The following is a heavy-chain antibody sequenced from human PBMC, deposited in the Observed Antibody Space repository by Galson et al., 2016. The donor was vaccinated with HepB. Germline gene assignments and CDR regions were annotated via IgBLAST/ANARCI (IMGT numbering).Heavy chain of an antibody. CDR2: IFSGGSK. Sequence: SLRLSCAASDFTVNSHYLTWVRQAPGKGLEWVAIIFSGGSKFYADSVKGRFTISRDDSKNTLYLQMDGLRGEDTVVYFCARASISNFDFWGQGILVSVSS. CDR1: DFTVNSHY. CDR3: ARASISNFDF. V-gene: IGHV3-53*01. J-gene: IGHJ4*02. D-gene: IGHD3-3*02.